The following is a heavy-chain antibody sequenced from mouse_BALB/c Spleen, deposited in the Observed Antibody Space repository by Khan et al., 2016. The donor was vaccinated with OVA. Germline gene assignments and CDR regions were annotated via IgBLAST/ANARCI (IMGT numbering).Heavy chain of an antibody. V-gene: IGHV3-2*02. CDR1: GYSITSEYT. Sequence: ESGPGLVKPSQSLSLTCTVTGYSITSEYTWNWIRQFPGNKLEWMGFISYSGNTRYNPSLKSRISITRDTSKNQFFLQLNSVTSEDTATYYCARKDYYDYDPFPYWGQGTLVTDSA. CDR2: ISYSGNT. D-gene: IGHD2-4*01. J-gene: IGHJ3*01. CDR3: ARKDYYDYDPFPY.